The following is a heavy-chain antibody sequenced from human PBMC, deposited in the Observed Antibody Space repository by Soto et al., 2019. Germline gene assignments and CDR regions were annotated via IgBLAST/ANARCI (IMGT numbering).Heavy chain of an antibody. J-gene: IGHJ4*02. CDR1: GGSISSYY. Sequence: QVQLQESGPGLVKPSDTLSLTCTVSGGSISSYYWSWIRQPPGKGLEGIGYSYYSGSTNYNPSLKSRVTTSVDTSKNQFSMKLSSVTAADTAVYYCARDLATMTIWGQGTLGTVSS. CDR2: SYYSGST. D-gene: IGHD5-12*01. CDR3: ARDLATMTI. V-gene: IGHV4-59*01.